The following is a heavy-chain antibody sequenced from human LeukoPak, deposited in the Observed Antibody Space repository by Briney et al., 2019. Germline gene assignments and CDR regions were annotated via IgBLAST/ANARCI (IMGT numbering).Heavy chain of an antibody. CDR3: AKQWVDC. CDR1: GFTFSSYS. D-gene: IGHD1-26*01. J-gene: IGHJ4*02. Sequence: GGSLRLSCAASGFTFSSYSMNWVRQALGKGLEWVSYISSSSSTIYYADSVKGRFTISRDNSQNTLYLQMNSLRAEDTALYYCAKQWVDCWGQGTLVTVSS. V-gene: IGHV3-48*01. CDR2: ISSSSSTI.